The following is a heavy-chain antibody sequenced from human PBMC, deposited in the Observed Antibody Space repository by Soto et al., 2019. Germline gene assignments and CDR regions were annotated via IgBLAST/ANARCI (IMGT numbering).Heavy chain of an antibody. Sequence: SEAPSPARTVSGGAISRYLLGWVRQPPGKGLEWSGSIYYSGSTYYNPSLKSRVTISVDTSKNQFSLKLSSVTAADTAVYYCAGSMVRGVPIDYWGQATLVTVSS. D-gene: IGHD3-10*01. CDR2: IYYSGST. J-gene: IGHJ4*02. CDR3: AGSMVRGVPIDY. V-gene: IGHV4-39*05. CDR1: GGAISRYL.